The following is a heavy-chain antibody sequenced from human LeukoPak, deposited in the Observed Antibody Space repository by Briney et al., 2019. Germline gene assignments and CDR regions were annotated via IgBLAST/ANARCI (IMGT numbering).Heavy chain of an antibody. V-gene: IGHV4-59*01. Sequence: SETLSLTCTVSGDSITNNYWTWIRQPPGKGLEWIGYIYYSGTASYNPSLKSRVTISVDTSKNQFFLKLSSVTAADTAVYYCARVAFPTYYYDSTGYYIDYWGQGTLVTVSS. D-gene: IGHD3-22*01. CDR2: IYYSGTA. CDR3: ARVAFPTYYYDSTGYYIDY. J-gene: IGHJ4*02. CDR1: GDSITNNY.